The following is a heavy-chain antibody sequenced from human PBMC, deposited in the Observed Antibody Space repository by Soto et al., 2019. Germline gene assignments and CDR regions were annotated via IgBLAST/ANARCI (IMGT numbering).Heavy chain of an antibody. D-gene: IGHD3-9*01. CDR1: GGSISNYY. Sequence: PSETLSLTCIVSGGSISNYYWSWIRQPPGKGLEWIGYIYYSGSTNYNPSLQSRVTISVDTSKNTLYLLMNSLRSEDTAIYYCARDPAPQDNDNLTGYFHFDYWGQGTLVTVS. V-gene: IGHV4-59*01. CDR2: IYYSGST. CDR3: ARDPAPQDNDNLTGYFHFDY. J-gene: IGHJ4*02.